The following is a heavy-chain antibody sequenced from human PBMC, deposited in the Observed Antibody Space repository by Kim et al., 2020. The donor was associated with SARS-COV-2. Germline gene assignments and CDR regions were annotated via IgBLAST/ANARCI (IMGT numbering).Heavy chain of an antibody. CDR3: ARGTKVKGMDV. Sequence: TGYAKKFPGRVTMTRNTSISTGYMELSSLRAEDTAVYYCARGTKVKGMDVWGQGTTVTVSS. V-gene: IGHV1-8*01. CDR2: T. J-gene: IGHJ6*02. D-gene: IGHD3-22*01.